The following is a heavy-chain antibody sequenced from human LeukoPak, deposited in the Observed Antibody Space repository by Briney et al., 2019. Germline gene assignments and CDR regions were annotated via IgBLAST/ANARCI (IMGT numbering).Heavy chain of an antibody. CDR2: IYYSGTT. CDR3: ARDGAGFHP. D-gene: IGHD3-16*01. Sequence: SETLSLTCSVSEDSISRTRDYWGWIRQPPGKGLEWIGSIYYSGTTHYNPSLQSRVTISIDTSKNQFYLKLTSVTAADTAEYYCARDGAGFHPWGPGTLVTVSS. J-gene: IGHJ5*02. CDR1: EDSISRTRDY. V-gene: IGHV4-39*07.